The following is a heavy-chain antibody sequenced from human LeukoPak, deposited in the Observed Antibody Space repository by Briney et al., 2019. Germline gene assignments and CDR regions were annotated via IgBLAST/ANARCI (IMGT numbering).Heavy chain of an antibody. CDR2: ISSSGSTI. V-gene: IGHV3-11*01. CDR1: GFPFIDYC. Sequence: GGSLSLSCAASGFPFIDYCMSGIRQAPGKGLEGVSYISSSGSTIYYADSVKGRFTISRDNAKTSLYLQMNSLRAEDTAVYYCARDISGYGTPYYFDYWGQGTLVTVSS. J-gene: IGHJ4*02. CDR3: ARDISGYGTPYYFDY. D-gene: IGHD5-12*01.